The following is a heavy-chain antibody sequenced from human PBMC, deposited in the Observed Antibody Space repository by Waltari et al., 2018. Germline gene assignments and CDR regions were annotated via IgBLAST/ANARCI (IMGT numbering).Heavy chain of an antibody. D-gene: IGHD3-3*01. CDR3: AKEDRFLEYLLCDY. CDR2: ISGSGGTT. J-gene: IGHJ4*02. V-gene: IGHV3-23*01. Sequence: EVQLLESGGGSVQPGGSLRLSCAASGFTFSSYAMSWVRQAPGKGLEWVSVISGSGGTTFHADSVRGRFTISRDNSKNTLYLQMNRLRVDDTAVYYCAKEDRFLEYLLCDYWGQGTLVTVSS. CDR1: GFTFSSYA.